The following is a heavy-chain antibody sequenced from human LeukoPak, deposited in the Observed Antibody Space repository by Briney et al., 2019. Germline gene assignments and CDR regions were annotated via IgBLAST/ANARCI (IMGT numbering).Heavy chain of an antibody. D-gene: IGHD3-10*01. CDR3: ARVGSLWFGELPVDY. V-gene: IGHV3-74*01. CDR2: INTDGTVT. CDR1: GFTFSKYW. J-gene: IGHJ4*02. Sequence: QAGGSLRLSCAASGFTFSKYWMLWVRQAPGKGLESVSRINTDGTVTTYADSVKGRFTISRDNSKNTLYLQMNSLRAEDTAVYYCARVGSLWFGELPVDYWGQGTLVTVSS.